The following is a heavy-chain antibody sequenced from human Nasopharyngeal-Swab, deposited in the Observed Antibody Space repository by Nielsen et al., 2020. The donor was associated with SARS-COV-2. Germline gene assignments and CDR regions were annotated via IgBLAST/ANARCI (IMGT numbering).Heavy chain of an antibody. D-gene: IGHD2/OR15-2a*01. Sequence: GGSLRLSCEASGFIFSDYGMHWVRQAPGKGLEWLAFIRYDGRSKYHADSVKGRFTISRDTAKNTLYLQMSSLRVEDTAVYYCTRDTFGPTDSWGQGTLVTVSS. V-gene: IGHV3-30*02. CDR2: IRYDGRSK. CDR1: GFIFSDYG. CDR3: TRDTFGPTDS. J-gene: IGHJ4*02.